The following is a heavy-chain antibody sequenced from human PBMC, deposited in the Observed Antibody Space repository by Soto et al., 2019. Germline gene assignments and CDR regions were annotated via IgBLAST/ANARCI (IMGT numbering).Heavy chain of an antibody. D-gene: IGHD1-1*01. Sequence: QVQLQESGPGLVKPSETLSLTCTVSGGSISSYYWNWIRQPPGKGLEWIGYIYYSGSTNYNPSLKSPVTISVDTSKNQFSLKLSSVTAADTAVYYCAREGTTVDSYYYYGMDVWGQGTTVTVSS. V-gene: IGHV4-59*01. CDR3: AREGTTVDSYYYYGMDV. CDR2: IYYSGST. CDR1: GGSISSYY. J-gene: IGHJ6*02.